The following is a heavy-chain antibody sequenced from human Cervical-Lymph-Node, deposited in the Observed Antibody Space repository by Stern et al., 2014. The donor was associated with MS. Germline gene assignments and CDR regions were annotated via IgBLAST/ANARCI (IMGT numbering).Heavy chain of an antibody. J-gene: IGHJ6*02. CDR3: ARRYCSSTSCYTRDYYGMDV. CDR2: IYPGDSDT. CDR1: GYSFTSYW. Sequence: EVQLVESGAEVKKPGESLKISCKGSGYSFTSYWIGWVRQMPGKGLERMGIIYPGDSDTRYSPSFQGQVTISADKSISTAYLQWSSLKASDTAMYYCARRYCSSTSCYTRDYYGMDVWGQGTTVTVSS. D-gene: IGHD2-2*02. V-gene: IGHV5-51*01.